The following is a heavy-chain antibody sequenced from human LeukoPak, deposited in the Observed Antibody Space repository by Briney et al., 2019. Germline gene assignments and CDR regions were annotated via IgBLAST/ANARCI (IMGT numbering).Heavy chain of an antibody. CDR1: GYRFTSYW. J-gene: IGHJ4*02. CDR3: ARHASSLGSTQVPFDY. V-gene: IGHV5-51*01. Sequence: GESLKISCKGSGYRFTSYWIGWVRQMPGKGLEWMGMIYPGDSDTRYSPSFEGQVTISADKSIDTAYLQWSSLKASDTAMYYCARHASSLGSTQVPFDYWGQGTLVTVSS. D-gene: IGHD1-26*01. CDR2: IYPGDSDT.